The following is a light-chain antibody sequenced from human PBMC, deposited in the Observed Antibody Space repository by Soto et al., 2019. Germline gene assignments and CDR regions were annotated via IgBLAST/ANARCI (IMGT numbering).Light chain of an antibody. Sequence: EIVVTQSPATLSVSPGERVTLSCRASQSVSSSLAWYQQRPGQAPRLLIYDTSTRAAGISVRFSGSGSGTEFTLTISSLQSEDFAVYYCQQYIDWPPGTFGQGTAVEIK. CDR2: DTS. V-gene: IGKV3-15*01. CDR1: QSVSSS. J-gene: IGKJ1*01. CDR3: QQYIDWPPGT.